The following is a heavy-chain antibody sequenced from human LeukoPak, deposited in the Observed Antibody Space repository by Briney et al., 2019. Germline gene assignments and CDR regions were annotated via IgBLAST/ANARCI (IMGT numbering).Heavy chain of an antibody. Sequence: SETLSLTCTVSGGSISSYYWSWIRQPPGEGLEWIGYIYYTGSTNYNPSLKSRVTISLDTSKNQFSLKLRSVTAADTAVYYCARRVVVVTANDKSNAFDMWGQGTVVTVSS. V-gene: IGHV4-59*01. D-gene: IGHD2-21*02. CDR2: IYYTGST. J-gene: IGHJ3*02. CDR3: ARRVVVVTANDKSNAFDM. CDR1: GGSISSYY.